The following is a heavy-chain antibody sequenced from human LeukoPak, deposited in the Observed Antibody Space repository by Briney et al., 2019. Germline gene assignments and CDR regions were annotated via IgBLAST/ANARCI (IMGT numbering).Heavy chain of an antibody. CDR1: GFTFSSYW. J-gene: IGHJ4*02. V-gene: IGHV3-7*01. CDR3: ARDGAFRIYDY. CDR2: IKQDGNEK. Sequence: PGGSLRLSCAASGFTFSSYWMTWVRQAPGKGLEWVASIKQDGNEKYYVDSVKGRFTISRDNARNSLYLQMSSLRADDTAVYYCARDGAFRIYDYWGQGTLVTASS. D-gene: IGHD3-3*02.